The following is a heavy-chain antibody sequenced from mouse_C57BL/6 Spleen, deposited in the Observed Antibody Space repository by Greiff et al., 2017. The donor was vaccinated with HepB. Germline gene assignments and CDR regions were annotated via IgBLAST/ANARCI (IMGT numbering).Heavy chain of an antibody. CDR2: IYPGDGDT. CDR1: GYAFSSYW. J-gene: IGHJ1*03. D-gene: IGHD5-1-1*01. CDR3: ARWAYQKGGYFDV. Sequence: QVQLQQSGAELVKPGASVKISCKASGYAFSSYWMNWVKQRPGKGLEWIGQIYPGDGDTNYNGKFKGKATLTADKSSSTAYMQLSSLTSEDSAVYFCARWAYQKGGYFDVWGTGTTVTVSS. V-gene: IGHV1-80*01.